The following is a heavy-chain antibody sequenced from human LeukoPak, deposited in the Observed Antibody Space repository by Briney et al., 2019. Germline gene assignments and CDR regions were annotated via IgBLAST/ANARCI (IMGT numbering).Heavy chain of an antibody. D-gene: IGHD6-19*01. CDR1: GFTFSAYW. CDR3: ARSEAVAWSFDL. V-gene: IGHV3-74*01. Sequence: PGGSPRLSCAASGFTFSAYWMHWVRQAPGKGLVWVSRLNTDGRDTRYADSVQGRFTISRDNAKNTLYLQMNSLRAEDTAVYYCARSEAVAWSFDLWGRGTLVTVSS. J-gene: IGHJ2*01. CDR2: LNTDGRDT.